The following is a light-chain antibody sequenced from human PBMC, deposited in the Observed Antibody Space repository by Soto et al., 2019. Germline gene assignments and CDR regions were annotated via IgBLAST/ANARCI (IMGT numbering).Light chain of an antibody. CDR1: QSVSSY. CDR3: QQRRNWPLT. V-gene: IGKV3-11*01. CDR2: DAS. J-gene: IGKJ4*01. Sequence: EIVLTQSPATLSLSPGVRATLSCRASQSVSSYLVWYQQKPGQAPRLLIYDASNRATGIPARFSGSGSGTDFTLTIRSLEPEDFAVYYCQQRRNWPLTFGGGTKVEIK.